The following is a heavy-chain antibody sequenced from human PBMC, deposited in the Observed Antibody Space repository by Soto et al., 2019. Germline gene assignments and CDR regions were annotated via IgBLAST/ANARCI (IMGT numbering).Heavy chain of an antibody. J-gene: IGHJ4*01. Sequence: EVQLVESGGGLVKPGGSLRLSCAASGFTFTNAWINWVRQAPGKGLEWVGRIKSKTDGGTKDYAEPVKGRFAISRDDSNNMVYLQMNSLKIEDTAVYYCSTDSYSTIIIVRFDCWGHGTLVTGSS. CDR3: STDSYSTIIIVRFDC. CDR2: IKSKTDGGTK. V-gene: IGHV3-15*07. D-gene: IGHD3-22*01. CDR1: GFTFTNAW.